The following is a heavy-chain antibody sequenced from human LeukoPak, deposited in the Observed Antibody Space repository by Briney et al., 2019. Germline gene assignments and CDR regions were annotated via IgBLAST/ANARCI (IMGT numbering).Heavy chain of an antibody. CDR2: ISSITTNI. CDR1: GFTFSTYG. J-gene: IGHJ4*02. Sequence: GGALRLSCAASGFTFSTYGMNWGRQAPGKGVEGVSYISSITTNIYYASSVKGRFTISIDNAKNSLYLQMNSLRAEDTAVYYCGRIRGGSGYAQIAYWGQGPLVTVSS. CDR3: GRIRGGSGYAQIAY. V-gene: IGHV3-48*01. D-gene: IGHD3-22*01.